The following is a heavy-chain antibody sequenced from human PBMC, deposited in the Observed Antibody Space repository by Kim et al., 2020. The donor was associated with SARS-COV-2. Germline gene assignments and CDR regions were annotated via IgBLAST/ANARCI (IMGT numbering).Heavy chain of an antibody. J-gene: IGHJ2*01. D-gene: IGHD4-17*01. CDR1: GGTFSSYD. CDR2: INPIFGTT. V-gene: IGHV1-69*05. Sequence: SVKVSCKASGGTFSSYDISWVRQAPGQGLEWMGGINPIFGTTNYAQKFQGRVTITTDKSTSTAYMELSSLRSEDTAVYYCARAISGNDGDYNDWYFDFWGGSTPGTVSS. CDR3: ARAISGNDGDYNDWYFDF.